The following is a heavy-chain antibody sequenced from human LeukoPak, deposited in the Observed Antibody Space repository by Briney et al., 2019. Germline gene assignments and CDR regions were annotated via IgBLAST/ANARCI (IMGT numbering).Heavy chain of an antibody. Sequence: SETLSLTCAVYGGSFSGYYWSWIRQPPGKGLEWIGEINHSGSTNYNPSLKSRVTISEDTSKNQFSLKLSSVTAADTAVYFCARRSIEAVDSWGQGTLVTVSS. V-gene: IGHV4-34*01. J-gene: IGHJ4*02. CDR3: ARRSIEAVDS. CDR2: INHSGST. CDR1: GGSFSGYY. D-gene: IGHD6-6*01.